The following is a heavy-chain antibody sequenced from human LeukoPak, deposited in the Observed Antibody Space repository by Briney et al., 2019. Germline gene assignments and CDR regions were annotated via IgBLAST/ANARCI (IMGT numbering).Heavy chain of an antibody. J-gene: IGHJ4*02. D-gene: IGHD6-13*01. CDR3: ARTSYSSSWYSD. CDR2: ISGSSSYI. CDR1: GFTFSSYS. V-gene: IGHV3-21*01. Sequence: GGSLRLSCAASGFTFSSYSMNWVRQAPGKGLEWVSSISGSSSYIYYADSVKDRFTISRDNAKNSLYLQMNSLRAEDTAVYYCARTSYSSSWYSDWGQGTLVTVSS.